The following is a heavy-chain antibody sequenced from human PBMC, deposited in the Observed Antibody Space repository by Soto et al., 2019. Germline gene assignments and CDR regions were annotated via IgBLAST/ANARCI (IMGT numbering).Heavy chain of an antibody. D-gene: IGHD3-10*01. J-gene: IGHJ5*02. CDR2: MYHSGTF. CDR1: GGSIGGVGYS. V-gene: IGHV4-30-2*01. Sequence: PSETLSLTCAVSGGSIGGVGYSWSWIRQPPGGGLEWIGYMYHSGTFLKIPSLKTRLTMSLDMSKNQFSLTLNSMTAADTAVYYCARAQFYSGSGNYNNLMFDAWGQGIQVTVSS. CDR3: ARAQFYSGSGNYNNLMFDA.